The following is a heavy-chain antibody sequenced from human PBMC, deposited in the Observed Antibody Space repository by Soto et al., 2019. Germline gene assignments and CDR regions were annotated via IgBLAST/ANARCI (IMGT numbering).Heavy chain of an antibody. J-gene: IGHJ6*02. D-gene: IGHD3-10*01. CDR1: GGTFSSYT. CDR2: ITPMFGTP. CDR3: ATAEQGSDNYGMDV. V-gene: IGHV1-69*01. Sequence: QVQLVQSGAEVKKPGSSVKVSCKASGGTFSSYTITWVRQAPGQGLEWMGGITPMFGTPNYAQNFRGRVTITADESTSTAYMELSSLRSEDTAVYYCATAEQGSDNYGMDVWGQGTTVTVSS.